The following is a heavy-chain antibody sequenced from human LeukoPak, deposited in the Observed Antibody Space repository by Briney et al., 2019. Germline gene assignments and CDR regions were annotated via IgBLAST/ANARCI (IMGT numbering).Heavy chain of an antibody. CDR2: IYYSGST. D-gene: IGHD4-11*01. Sequence: SETLSLTCTVSGDSISNSIYYWGWIRQPPGKGLEWIGSIYYSGSTYYNPSLKSRVTISEDTSKNQFSLKLSSVTAADTAVYYCARDRYSNLDYWGQGTLVTVSS. CDR3: ARDRYSNLDY. CDR1: GDSISNSIYY. J-gene: IGHJ4*02. V-gene: IGHV4-39*07.